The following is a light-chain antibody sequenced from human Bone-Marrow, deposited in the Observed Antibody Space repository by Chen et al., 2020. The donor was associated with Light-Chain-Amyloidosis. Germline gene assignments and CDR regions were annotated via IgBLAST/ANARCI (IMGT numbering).Light chain of an antibody. CDR2: DES. CDR3: QGWDRSSGRPV. CDR1: NIGSTS. V-gene: IGLV3-21*02. Sequence: SYVLTQPSSVSVAPGQTATIACGGNNIGSTSVHWYQQTPGQAPLRVVYDESDRPSGLPERECGSTCWNAATLTVSRVEAGDGADGQCQGWDRSSGRPVCGGGTKLTVL. J-gene: IGLJ2*01.